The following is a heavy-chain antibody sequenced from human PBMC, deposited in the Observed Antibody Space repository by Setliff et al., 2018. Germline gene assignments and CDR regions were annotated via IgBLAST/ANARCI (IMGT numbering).Heavy chain of an antibody. CDR1: RGTFSSYG. D-gene: IGHD5-12*01. CDR2: IIPIFGTT. Sequence: GASVKVSCKASRGTFSSYGITWVRQAPGQGLEWMGGIIPIFGTTDYAQKFQGRVTITTDESTSTAYMEMSSLRFEDTAVYYCARERGDIVSTTSYYYYMDVWGKGTTVTVSS. CDR3: ARERGDIVSTTSYYYYMDV. J-gene: IGHJ6*03. V-gene: IGHV1-69*05.